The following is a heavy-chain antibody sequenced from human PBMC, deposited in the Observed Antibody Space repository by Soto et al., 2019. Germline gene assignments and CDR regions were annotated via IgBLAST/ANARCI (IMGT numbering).Heavy chain of an antibody. J-gene: IGHJ4*02. D-gene: IGHD5-12*01. CDR1: RYSINNNNW. Sequence: SETLSLTSDVSRYSINNNNWWSWVRQPPGGGLEWVGELHHGGSTNYNPSLESRVTFSVDISKNQFFLKLSSVTAADTAVYYCTKNSAYALDYWGQGTLVTVSS. V-gene: IGHV4-4*02. CDR2: LHHGGST. CDR3: TKNSAYALDY.